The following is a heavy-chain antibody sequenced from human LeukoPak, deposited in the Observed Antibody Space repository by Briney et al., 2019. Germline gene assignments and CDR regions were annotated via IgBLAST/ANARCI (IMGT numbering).Heavy chain of an antibody. V-gene: IGHV4-59*01. CDR2: IYYSGST. J-gene: IGHJ5*02. Sequence: SETLSLTCTVSGGSISTYYWSWLRQPPGKGLEWIGYIYYSGSTNYNPSLKSRVTISVDTSKNQFSLKLSSVTAADTAVYYCARDMYSNYASSAFDPWGQGALVTVSS. D-gene: IGHD4-11*01. CDR3: ARDMYSNYASSAFDP. CDR1: GGSISTYY.